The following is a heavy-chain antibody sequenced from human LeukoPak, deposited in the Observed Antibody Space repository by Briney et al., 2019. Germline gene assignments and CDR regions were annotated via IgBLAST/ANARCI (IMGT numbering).Heavy chain of an antibody. V-gene: IGHV3-66*01. Sequence: GGSLRLSCAASTFSFSRYPMGWVRQAPGKGLEWVSVIYSGGSTYYTDSVKGRFTISRDNSKNTLYLQMNSLRAEDTAVYYCARDQYCSGGSCSNWGQGTLVTVSS. CDR3: ARDQYCSGGSCSN. D-gene: IGHD2-15*01. CDR1: TFSFSRYP. CDR2: IYSGGST. J-gene: IGHJ4*02.